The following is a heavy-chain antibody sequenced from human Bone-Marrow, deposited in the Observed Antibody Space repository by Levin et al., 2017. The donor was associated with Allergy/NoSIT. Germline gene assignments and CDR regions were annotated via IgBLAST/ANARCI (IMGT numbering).Heavy chain of an antibody. CDR2: MNPDNGRT. V-gene: IGHV1-2*06. CDR1: GYTFTDYY. J-gene: IGHJ3*02. CDR3: TRDLVGYDAFDI. Sequence: RASVKVSCKTSGYTFTDYYIHWVRQAPGEGLEWMGRMNPDNGRTDYAQNFQGRVTMTRDTSITTAYMELSRLRSDDTAVYFCTRDLVGYDAFDIWGQGTTVIVSS. D-gene: IGHD2-8*02.